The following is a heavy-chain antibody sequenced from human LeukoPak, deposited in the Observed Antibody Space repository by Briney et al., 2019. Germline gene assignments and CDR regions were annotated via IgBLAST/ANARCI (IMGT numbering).Heavy chain of an antibody. J-gene: IGHJ6*02. CDR3: ARDPPIRGITGTPNVYYGMDV. CDR2: IIPIFGIA. Sequence: SVKVSCKASGGTFSSYAISWVRQAPGQGLEWMGRIIPIFGIANYAQKFLGRVTITADKSTSTAYMELSSLRSEDTAVYYCARDPPIRGITGTPNVYYGMDVWGQGTTVTVSS. D-gene: IGHD1-7*01. V-gene: IGHV1-69*04. CDR1: GGTFSSYA.